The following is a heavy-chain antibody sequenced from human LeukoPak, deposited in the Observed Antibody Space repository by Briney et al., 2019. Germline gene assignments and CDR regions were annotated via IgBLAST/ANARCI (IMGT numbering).Heavy chain of an antibody. Sequence: GGSLRLSCAASGFTVSSNYISWVRQAPGKGLEWVSVIYSGGSTYHADSVKGRFTISRDNSKNTLFLQMNSLRAEDTAVYYCARDGPHSYYDILTGQKPIDYWGQGTLVTVSS. CDR3: ARDGPHSYYDILTGQKPIDY. J-gene: IGHJ4*02. CDR1: GFTVSSNY. V-gene: IGHV3-53*01. CDR2: IYSGGST. D-gene: IGHD3-9*01.